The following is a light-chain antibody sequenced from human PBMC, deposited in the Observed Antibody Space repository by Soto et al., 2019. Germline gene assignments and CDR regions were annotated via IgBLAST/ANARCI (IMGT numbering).Light chain of an antibody. CDR1: QSVTNNY. J-gene: IGKJ1*01. Sequence: ETVLTQSPGTLSLSPGERATLSCRASQSVTNNYLAWYQQKPGQAPRVLIYAASNRATGIPDKFSGVGSGTDFTLTISSLEPEDFAVYYCHQYGNSPWTLVQGTRVEIK. V-gene: IGKV3-20*01. CDR3: HQYGNSPWT. CDR2: AAS.